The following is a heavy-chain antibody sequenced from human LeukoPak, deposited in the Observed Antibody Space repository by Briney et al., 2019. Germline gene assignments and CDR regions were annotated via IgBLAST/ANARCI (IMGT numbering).Heavy chain of an antibody. CDR1: GYTFTGYF. V-gene: IGHV1-2*02. Sequence: ASVKVSCKASGYTFTGYFMHWVRQAPGQGLEWMGWFKPSNGDTNYAQKFQGRVTMTTDTSTSTAYMELRSLRSDDTAVYYCARNSPQQYYYGSGSPNPYYFDYWGQGTLVTVSS. CDR2: FKPSNGDT. J-gene: IGHJ4*02. D-gene: IGHD3-10*01. CDR3: ARNSPQQYYYGSGSPNPYYFDY.